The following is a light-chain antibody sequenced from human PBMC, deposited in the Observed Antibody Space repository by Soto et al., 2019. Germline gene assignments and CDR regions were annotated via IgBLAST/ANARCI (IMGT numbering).Light chain of an antibody. J-gene: IGLJ1*01. CDR3: SSFAGSNNFPYV. Sequence: SVLTQPPSASGSPGHSVTISCTGTSTDVGAYDYVSCYQQDPGKDPKLMIYEINMRPSGVPDRFSGSKSGNTASLTVSGLQAEDEADYYCSSFAGSNNFPYVFGTGTKVTVL. CDR2: EIN. CDR1: STDVGAYDY. V-gene: IGLV2-8*01.